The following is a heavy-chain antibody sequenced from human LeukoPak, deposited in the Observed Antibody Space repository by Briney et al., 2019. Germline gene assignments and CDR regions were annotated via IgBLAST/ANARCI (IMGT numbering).Heavy chain of an antibody. Sequence: GGSLRLSCAASGLIFNPPWMGGVPQPPGKGLEGVGRIKSKTYGGTTEYAAPVKGRFTISRDDSKNTLYVQMNSLRTEDTAVYCCTTDLAFWSASPDYWGQGTLVAVSS. CDR2: IKSKTYGGTT. CDR1: GLIFNPPW. J-gene: IGHJ4*02. D-gene: IGHD3-3*01. V-gene: IGHV3-15*01. CDR3: TTDLAFWSASPDY.